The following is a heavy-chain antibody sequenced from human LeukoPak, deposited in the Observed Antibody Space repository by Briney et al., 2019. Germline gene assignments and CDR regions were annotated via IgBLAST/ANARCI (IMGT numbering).Heavy chain of an antibody. CDR3: ARGRYSWNYGVVFDY. D-gene: IGHD1-26*01. CDR2: VSYSGST. J-gene: IGHJ4*02. Sequence: SETLSLTCTVSGDSISDYYWSWIRQPPGKGLEWIGHVSYSGSTNYNPSLRGRITMSVDTSKNQFSLKLSSVTAADKAVYYCARGRYSWNYGVVFDYWGQGTLVTVSS. CDR1: GDSISDYY. V-gene: IGHV4-59*01.